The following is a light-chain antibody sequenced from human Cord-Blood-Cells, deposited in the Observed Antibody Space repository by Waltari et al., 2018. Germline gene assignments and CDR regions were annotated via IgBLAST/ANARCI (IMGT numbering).Light chain of an antibody. V-gene: IGLV2-23*01. Sequence: QSALTQPASVSGSPGQLITISCTGTSSDVGSYNLVSWYQQHPGKAPKLMIYEGSERPSGVSNRFSGSKSGNTASLTISGLQAEDEADYYCCSYAGSSTYVFGTGTKVTVL. CDR1: SSDVGSYNL. CDR3: CSYAGSSTYV. J-gene: IGLJ1*01. CDR2: EGS.